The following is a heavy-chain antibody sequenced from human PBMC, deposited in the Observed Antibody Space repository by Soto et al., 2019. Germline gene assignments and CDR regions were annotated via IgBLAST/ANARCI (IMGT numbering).Heavy chain of an antibody. Sequence: GGSVRLSCAASGFTFTTYAMSWVRQAPGKGLEWVSAISGSGGSTYYADSVKGRFTISRDNSKNTLYLQMNSLRAEDTAVYYCAKRNNWNFDYWGQGTLVTVSS. CDR2: ISGSGGST. V-gene: IGHV3-23*01. D-gene: IGHD1-1*01. CDR1: GFTFTTYA. CDR3: AKRNNWNFDY. J-gene: IGHJ4*02.